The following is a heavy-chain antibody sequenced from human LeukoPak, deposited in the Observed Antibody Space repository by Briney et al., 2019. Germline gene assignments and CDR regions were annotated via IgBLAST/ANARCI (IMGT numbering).Heavy chain of an antibody. CDR3: VRVFAVGTTSAFDI. J-gene: IGHJ3*02. CDR1: GGSISNYY. V-gene: IGHV4-4*07. D-gene: IGHD1-26*01. CDR2: VHSSGST. Sequence: SETLSLTCSVSGGSISNYYWSWIRQPAGKGLEYIGRVHSSGSTHYIPSLRSRLTMSVDTSKNQFSLTLTSVTAADTAVYYCVRVFAVGTTSAFDIWGQGTMVTVSS.